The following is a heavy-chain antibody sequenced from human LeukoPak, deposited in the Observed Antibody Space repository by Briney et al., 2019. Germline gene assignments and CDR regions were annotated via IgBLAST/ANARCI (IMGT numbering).Heavy chain of an antibody. D-gene: IGHD3-10*01. CDR1: GFTFSSYA. CDR2: ISSSGSTI. V-gene: IGHV3-48*04. Sequence: GGSLRLSCAASGFTFSSYAMSWVRQAPGKGLEWVSYISSSGSTIYYADSVKGRFTISRDNAKNSLYLQMNSLRAEDTAVYYCAKLPYYGSGSYVDYWGQGTLVTVSS. J-gene: IGHJ4*02. CDR3: AKLPYYGSGSYVDY.